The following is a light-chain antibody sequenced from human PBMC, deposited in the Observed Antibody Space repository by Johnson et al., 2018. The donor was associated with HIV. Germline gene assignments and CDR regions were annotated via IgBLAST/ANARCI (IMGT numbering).Light chain of an antibody. CDR3: GKWDSSLSAYV. CDR2: DNN. V-gene: IGLV1-51*01. Sequence: HSVLTQPPSVSAAPGQKVTISCSGSSSNIGNNYVSWYQQLPGTAPKLLIYDNNKRPSGIPDRFSGSKSGTSATLGITGLQTGDAADYYCGKWDSSLSAYVFGTGTKVTVL. CDR1: SSNIGNNY. J-gene: IGLJ1*01.